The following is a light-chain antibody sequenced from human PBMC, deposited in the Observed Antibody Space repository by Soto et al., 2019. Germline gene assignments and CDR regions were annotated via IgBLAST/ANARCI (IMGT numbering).Light chain of an antibody. V-gene: IGKV1-33*01. CDR1: QDISNY. J-gene: IGKJ4*01. Sequence: DIEMTQSPSSLSASVGDRVTITCQASQDISNYLNWYQQKPGKAPKLLIYDAFTLETGVPSRFSGSGSGTDFTFTISSLQPEDIATYYCQQYDNLPLTFGGGTKVDIK. CDR3: QQYDNLPLT. CDR2: DAF.